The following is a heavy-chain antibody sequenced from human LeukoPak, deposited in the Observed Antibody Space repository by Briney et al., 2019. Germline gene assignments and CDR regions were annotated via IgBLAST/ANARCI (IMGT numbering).Heavy chain of an antibody. V-gene: IGHV3-48*03. J-gene: IGHJ4*02. CDR1: GFTFGSYE. Sequence: GGSLRLSCAASGFTFGSYEMNWVRQAPGKGLEWVSYISSSGSTIYYADSVKGRFTISRDNAKNSLYLQMNSLRAEDTAVYYCARVGPAVAHLWGQGTLVTVSS. CDR3: ARVGPAVAHL. D-gene: IGHD6-19*01. CDR2: ISSSGSTI.